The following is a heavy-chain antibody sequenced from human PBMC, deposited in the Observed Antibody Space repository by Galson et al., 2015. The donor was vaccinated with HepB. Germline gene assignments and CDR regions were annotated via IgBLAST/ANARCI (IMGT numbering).Heavy chain of an antibody. J-gene: IGHJ5*02. CDR3: AKNNGSYYGPFDP. Sequence: ETLSLTCTVSGASISGYYWTWIRQPAGKGMEWIGRIYNNGDIKYKPSLKSRVTMAVDTSTNRISLKLRSVTAADTAVYYCAKNNGSYYGPFDPWGQGTLVTVSS. V-gene: IGHV4-4*07. CDR2: IYNNGDI. D-gene: IGHD1-26*01. CDR1: GASISGYY.